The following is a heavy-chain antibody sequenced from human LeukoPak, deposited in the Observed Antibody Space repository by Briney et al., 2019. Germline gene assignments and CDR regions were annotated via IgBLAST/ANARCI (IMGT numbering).Heavy chain of an antibody. CDR1: GFTFSRSW. Sequence: PGGSLRLSCAASGFTFSRSWMHWVRQAPGKGLVWVSRINTDGSDTMYADSVKGRFTISRDNAKNMLYLQMNSLKAEDTAVYYCARDQGGSGPTTYDYWGQGNLVTVSS. D-gene: IGHD6-19*01. CDR3: ARDQGGSGPTTYDY. J-gene: IGHJ4*02. CDR2: INTDGSDT. V-gene: IGHV3-74*03.